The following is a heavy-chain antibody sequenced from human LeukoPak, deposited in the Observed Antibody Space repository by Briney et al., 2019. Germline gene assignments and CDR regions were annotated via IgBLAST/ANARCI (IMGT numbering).Heavy chain of an antibody. J-gene: IGHJ4*02. Sequence: GGSLRLSCAASGFTVSSNYMSWVRQAPGKGLEWLSIIYSGGNTYYADSGKGRFTISRDNSKNTVFLQMNSLRAEDTAVYYCAKIMEDVDYWGQGTLVTVSS. D-gene: IGHD1-1*01. CDR2: IYSGGNT. CDR3: AKIMEDVDY. CDR1: GFTVSSNY. V-gene: IGHV3-66*01.